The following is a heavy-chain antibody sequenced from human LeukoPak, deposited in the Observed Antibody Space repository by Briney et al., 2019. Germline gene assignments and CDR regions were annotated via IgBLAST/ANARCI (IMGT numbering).Heavy chain of an antibody. CDR3: AKRRNYYDSSGYTDAFDI. Sequence: GGSLRLSCAASGFTFSSYGMHWVRQAPGKGLEWVAVISYDGSNKYYADSVKGRFTISRDNSKNTLYLQMNSLRAEDTAVYYCAKRRNYYDSSGYTDAFDIWGQGTMVTISS. CDR1: GFTFSSYG. V-gene: IGHV3-30*18. J-gene: IGHJ3*02. CDR2: ISYDGSNK. D-gene: IGHD3-22*01.